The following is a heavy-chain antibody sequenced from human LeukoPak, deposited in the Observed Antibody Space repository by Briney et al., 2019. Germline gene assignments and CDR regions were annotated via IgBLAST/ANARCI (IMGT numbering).Heavy chain of an antibody. J-gene: IGHJ4*02. V-gene: IGHV3-23*01. CDR1: GFTFSSYA. Sequence: GGSLRLSCAVSGFTFSSYAMSWVRQAPGKGLEWVSSISGSGGSIYNADSVKGRFTTSRDNSKNTLYLQMNSLRDEDTAVYYCAKTGERDYWGRGTLVTVSS. D-gene: IGHD7-27*01. CDR3: AKTGERDY. CDR2: ISGSGGSI.